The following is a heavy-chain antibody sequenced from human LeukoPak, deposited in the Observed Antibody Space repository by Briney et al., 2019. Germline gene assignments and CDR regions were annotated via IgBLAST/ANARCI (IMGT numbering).Heavy chain of an antibody. V-gene: IGHV4-4*07. CDR2: IYSSGST. D-gene: IGHD6-13*01. CDR3: ARLNGFGYSSSSSLAGGFDY. CDR1: GGSISSYY. Sequence: SETLSLTCTVAGGSISSYYWSWIRQPAGKGLEWIGRIYSSGSTNYNPSLKSRVTMSVDTSKNQFTLRLSSVTAADTAVYYCARLNGFGYSSSSSLAGGFDYWGQGTLVTVSS. J-gene: IGHJ4*02.